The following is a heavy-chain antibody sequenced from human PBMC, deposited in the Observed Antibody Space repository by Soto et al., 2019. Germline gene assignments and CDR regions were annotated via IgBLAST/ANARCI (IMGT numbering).Heavy chain of an antibody. J-gene: IGHJ4*02. CDR2: IYHSGST. Sequence: TLSLTCAVSGCSISSGGYSWSWIRQPPGKGLEWIGYIYHSGSTYYNPSLKSRVTISVDRSKNQFSLKLSSVTAADTAVYYCARVLRSSTYYFDYWGQGTLVTVSS. V-gene: IGHV4-30-2*01. D-gene: IGHD6-6*01. CDR1: GCSISSGGYS. CDR3: ARVLRSSTYYFDY.